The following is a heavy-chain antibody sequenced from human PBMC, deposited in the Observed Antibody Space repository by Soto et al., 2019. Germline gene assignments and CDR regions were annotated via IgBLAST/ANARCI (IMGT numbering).Heavy chain of an antibody. CDR3: ARELYDFWSGYGGWFDP. V-gene: IGHV3-7*01. Sequence: GGSLRLSCAASGFTLSTYWMSWVRQAPGKGLEWVANIKQDGSEKYYVDSVKGRFTISRDNAENSLYLQMNSLRAEDTAVYYCARELYDFWSGYGGWFDPWGQGTLVTVSS. J-gene: IGHJ5*02. CDR1: GFTLSTYW. CDR2: IKQDGSEK. D-gene: IGHD3-3*01.